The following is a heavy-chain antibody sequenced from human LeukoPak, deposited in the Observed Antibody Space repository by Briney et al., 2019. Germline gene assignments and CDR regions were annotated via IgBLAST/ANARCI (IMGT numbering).Heavy chain of an antibody. D-gene: IGHD6-25*01. CDR1: HFIPYSYT. CDR3: AKAAASGRAFDY. J-gene: IGHJ4*02. CDR2: VSGYSAFT. V-gene: IGHV3-23*01. Sequence: PAGKLRLSSAAYHFIPYSYTMTGRRQAPGKGLEWVTTVSGYSAFTYYADSVKGRFTISRDNTRNPLNLQMNSLRDYDTARYYCAKAAASGRAFDYWGQGTLVTVSS.